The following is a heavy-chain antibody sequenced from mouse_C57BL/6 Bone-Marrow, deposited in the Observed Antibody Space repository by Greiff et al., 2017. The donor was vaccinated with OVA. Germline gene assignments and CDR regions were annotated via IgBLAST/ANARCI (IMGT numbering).Heavy chain of an antibody. CDR1: GYTFTNYG. CDR3: ARGGGRQLRLVYFDY. CDR2: IYPGGGYI. Sequence: QVQLQQSGAELVRPGNSVKMSCKASGYTFTNYGIGWAKQRPGHGLEWIGDIYPGGGYINYNEKFKGKVTLTADKSSNTSFIQFSSPTSEDSASLYCARGGGRQLRLVYFDYWGQGTTLTVSS. V-gene: IGHV1-63*01. D-gene: IGHD3-2*02. J-gene: IGHJ2*01.